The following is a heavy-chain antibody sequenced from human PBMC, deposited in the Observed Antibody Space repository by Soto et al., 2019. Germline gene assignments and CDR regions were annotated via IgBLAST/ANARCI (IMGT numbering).Heavy chain of an antibody. J-gene: IGHJ5*01. D-gene: IGHD3-10*01. CDR3: ARNDCRRTSCYNDFFDS. CDR1: GFTFTSSS. Sequence: SVKVSCKASGFTFTSSSVQWVRQARGQRLEWIGWITVGTGNTNYAQKFQERVTLTRDMSTSTAYMDLSNLRSEDTAVYYCARNDCRRTSCYNDFFDSWGQGTLVTVSS. CDR2: ITVGTGNT. V-gene: IGHV1-58*01.